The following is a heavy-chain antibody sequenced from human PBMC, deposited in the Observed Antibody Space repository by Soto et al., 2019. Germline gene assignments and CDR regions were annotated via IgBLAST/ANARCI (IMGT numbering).Heavy chain of an antibody. CDR2: LGAARDP. CDR1: GFSFRDYD. CDR3: ARAYLGRLPRRADYYYAMDV. D-gene: IGHD1-26*01. Sequence: EVQLVESGGGSVQPGESLRLSCAASGFSFRDYDMHWVRQRKGKGLEWVSALGAARDPYYVGSVKGRVSVSRDNAQNSLFLQMNNLRVDDTAVYFCARAYLGRLPRRADYYYAMDVWGRGTTVTVSS. J-gene: IGHJ6*02. V-gene: IGHV3-13*05.